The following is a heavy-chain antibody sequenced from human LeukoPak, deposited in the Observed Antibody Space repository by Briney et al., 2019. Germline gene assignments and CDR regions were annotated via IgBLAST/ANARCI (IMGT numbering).Heavy chain of an antibody. CDR1: GFTFSSYA. CDR2: ISYDGSNK. CDR3: ARGYYYMDV. V-gene: IGHV3-30-3*01. Sequence: GGSLRLSCAASGFTFSSYAMHWVRQAPGKGLEWVAVISYDGSNKYYADSVKGRFTISRDNSKNTLYLQMNSLRAEVTAVYYCARGYYYMDVWGKGTTVTVSS. J-gene: IGHJ6*03.